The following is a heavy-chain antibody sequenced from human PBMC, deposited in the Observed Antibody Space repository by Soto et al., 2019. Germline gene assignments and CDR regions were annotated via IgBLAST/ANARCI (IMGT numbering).Heavy chain of an antibody. Sequence: EVQLLESGGGLVQPGGSLRLSCAASGFTFSSYAMSWVRQAPGKGLEWVSGISGSGGSTYYADSVKGRFTISRDNSKNTLYLQTNSLRAEDTAVYYCAKSVEWLFHYYYGMDVWDQGTTVTVSS. J-gene: IGHJ6*02. CDR3: AKSVEWLFHYYYGMDV. CDR2: ISGSGGST. CDR1: GFTFSSYA. D-gene: IGHD3-3*01. V-gene: IGHV3-23*01.